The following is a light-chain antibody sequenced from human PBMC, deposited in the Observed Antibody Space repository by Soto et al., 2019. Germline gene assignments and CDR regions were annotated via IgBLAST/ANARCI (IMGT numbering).Light chain of an antibody. J-gene: IGKJ5*01. Sequence: LYLRPLYASVGDIVTITCRASQGIRSDLGWYQQKPGKAPKLLIYAASSLQSGVPSRFSGSGSGTDFTLTISSLQPEDFAAYYCQQSDSSSITFGQGTRLEIK. V-gene: IGKV1-6*01. CDR3: QQSDSSSIT. CDR2: AAS. CDR1: QGIRSD.